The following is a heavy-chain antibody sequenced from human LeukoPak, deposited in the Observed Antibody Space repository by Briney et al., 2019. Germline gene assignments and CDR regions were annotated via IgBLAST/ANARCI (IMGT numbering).Heavy chain of an antibody. CDR3: ARGSLRWWALDI. J-gene: IGHJ3*02. V-gene: IGHV4-4*07. D-gene: IGHD3-10*01. CDR1: GGSISSYY. Sequence: SETLSLTCTASGGSISSYYWSWIRQPAGKGLEWIGRIYTSGSTNYNPSLKSRVTMSVDTSKNQFSLKLSSVTAADTAVYYCARGSLRWWALDIWGQGTMVTVSS. CDR2: IYTSGST.